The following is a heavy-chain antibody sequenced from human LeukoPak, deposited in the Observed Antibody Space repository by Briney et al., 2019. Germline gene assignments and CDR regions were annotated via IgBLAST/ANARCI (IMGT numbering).Heavy chain of an antibody. CDR3: VRSFYGDHPY. V-gene: IGHV3-13*01. Sequence: TGGSLRLSCAASGFTLSTYDMHWVRQGPGEGLEWVAAVGTSGHTFYPDSVKGQFTISRENARNSVYLQMKSLRAGDTAVYYCVRSFYGDHPYWGQGTLVTVSS. D-gene: IGHD4-17*01. J-gene: IGHJ4*02. CDR2: VGTSGHT. CDR1: GFTLSTYD.